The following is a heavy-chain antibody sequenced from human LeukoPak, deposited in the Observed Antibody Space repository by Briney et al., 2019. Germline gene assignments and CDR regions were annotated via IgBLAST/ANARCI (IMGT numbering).Heavy chain of an antibody. J-gene: IGHJ4*02. CDR3: ARDLEGYSWAFDY. V-gene: IGHV3-11*01. CDR1: GFTLSDYY. CDR2: ISSSGSTI. D-gene: IGHD5-18*01. Sequence: GGSLRLSCAASGFTLSDYYMSWLRQAPGKGLEWVSYISSSGSTIYYADSVKGRFTISRDNAKNSLYLQMNSLRAEDTAVYYCARDLEGYSWAFDYWGQGTLVTVSS.